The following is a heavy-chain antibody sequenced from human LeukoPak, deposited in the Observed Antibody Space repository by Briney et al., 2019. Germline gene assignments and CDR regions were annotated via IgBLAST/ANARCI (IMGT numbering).Heavy chain of an antibody. CDR2: IWYDGSNK. D-gene: IGHD3-22*01. CDR3: ARAPRRDYYDSSGYPDAFDI. V-gene: IGHV3-33*01. CDR1: GFTFSSYG. Sequence: GGSLRLSCAASGFTFSSYGVHWVRQAPGKGLEWVAVIWYDGSNKYYADSVKGRFTISRDNSKNTLYLQMNSLRAEDTAVYYCARAPRRDYYDSSGYPDAFDIWGQGTMVTVSS. J-gene: IGHJ3*02.